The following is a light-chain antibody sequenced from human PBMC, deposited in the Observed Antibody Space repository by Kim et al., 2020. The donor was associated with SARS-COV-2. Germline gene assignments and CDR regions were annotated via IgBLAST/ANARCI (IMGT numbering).Light chain of an antibody. V-gene: IGKV3-11*01. Sequence: SLSPGERATLSCRASQSVSNQLGWYQQKPGQAPRLLIYDASNRATGIPARFSGSGSGTDFTLTISSLGPEDFAIYYCQQRNSYVTFGQGTKVDIK. CDR1: QSVSNQ. J-gene: IGKJ1*01. CDR2: DAS. CDR3: QQRNSYVT.